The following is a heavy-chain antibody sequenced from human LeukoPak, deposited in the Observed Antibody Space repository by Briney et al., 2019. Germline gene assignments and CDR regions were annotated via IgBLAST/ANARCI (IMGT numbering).Heavy chain of an antibody. CDR2: ISGSGGTT. CDR3: AKNDPIAGATYFDY. V-gene: IGHV3-23*01. Sequence: GGSLRLSCAASGFTFSTYAITWVRQAPGKGLEWVSTISGSGGTTYYADSVKGRFTISRDNSRNTLYLQLNSLRAEDTAVYYCAKNDPIAGATYFDYWGQGTLVTVSS. CDR1: GFTFSTYA. J-gene: IGHJ4*02. D-gene: IGHD1-26*01.